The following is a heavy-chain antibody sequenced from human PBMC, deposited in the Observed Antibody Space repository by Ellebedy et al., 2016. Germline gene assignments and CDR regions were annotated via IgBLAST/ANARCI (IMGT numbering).Heavy chain of an antibody. CDR1: GFSFSRFG. D-gene: IGHD1-14*01. CDR2: ISDDGSEK. V-gene: IGHV3-30*13. Sequence: GGSLRLSXAASGFSFSRFGIHWVRQAPGKGLEWVALISDDGSEKYYTDSVRGRFTISRDNSKIRVFLQLNSLRVEDTAVYYCARVRSPDFYKNHGLDVWGQGTTVTVSS. J-gene: IGHJ6*02. CDR3: ARVRSPDFYKNHGLDV.